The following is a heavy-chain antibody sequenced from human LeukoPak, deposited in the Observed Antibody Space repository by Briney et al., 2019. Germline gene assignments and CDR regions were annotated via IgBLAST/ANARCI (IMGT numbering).Heavy chain of an antibody. D-gene: IGHD4-11*01. Sequence: GGSLRLSCAASGFTFSSYAMSWVRQAPGKGLEWVSAISGSGGSTYYADSVKGRFTISRDNSKNTLYLQMNSLRAEDTAVYYCAKDRLGDSNGARSDYWGQGTLVTVSS. CDR3: AKDRLGDSNGARSDY. J-gene: IGHJ4*02. CDR1: GFTFSSYA. CDR2: ISGSGGST. V-gene: IGHV3-23*01.